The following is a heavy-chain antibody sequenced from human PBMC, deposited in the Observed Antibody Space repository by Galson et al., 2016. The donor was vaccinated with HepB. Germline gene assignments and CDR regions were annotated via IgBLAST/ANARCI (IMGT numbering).Heavy chain of an antibody. J-gene: IGHJ4*02. Sequence: SLRLSCAASGFAFSSYSMNWVRQAPGKGLEWISYISVGSGVIYYADSVKGRFTISRDDARNSLSLQMNSLRDEDTAVYYCARDHIYYFDYWGQGALVTVSS. CDR2: ISVGSGVI. CDR1: GFAFSSYS. V-gene: IGHV3-48*02. CDR3: ARDHIYYFDY.